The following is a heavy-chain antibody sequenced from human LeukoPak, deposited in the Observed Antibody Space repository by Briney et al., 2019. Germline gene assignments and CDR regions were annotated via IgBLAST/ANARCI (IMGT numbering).Heavy chain of an antibody. CDR2: ISYAGRT. J-gene: IGHJ4*02. V-gene: IGHV4-59*08. CDR1: GGSINSFY. CDR3: ARVGDTSGYFYYFDY. Sequence: SETLSLTCAVSGGSINSFYWRWVRQPPGRGREWVGYISYAGRTTYNPSLKGRVSMSIDTSRNQFSLRLTSVTAADTALYYCARVGDTSGYFYYFDYWGQGTLVSVSS. D-gene: IGHD3-22*01.